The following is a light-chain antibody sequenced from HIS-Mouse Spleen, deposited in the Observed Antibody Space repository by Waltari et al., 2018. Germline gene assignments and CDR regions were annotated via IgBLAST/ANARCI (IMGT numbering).Light chain of an antibody. CDR1: SSDVGGYNY. J-gene: IGLJ2*01. CDR3: CSYPGSDPPEVV. CDR2: AVS. Sequence: QSALTQPRSVSGSPGQSVTISCTGTSSDVGGYNYVSWYQQHPGKAPKLMIYAVSNRPSGVPYRFSGSKSGNTAFLTISCLQAEDEANYYCCSYPGSDPPEVVFGGGTKLTVL. V-gene: IGLV2-11*01.